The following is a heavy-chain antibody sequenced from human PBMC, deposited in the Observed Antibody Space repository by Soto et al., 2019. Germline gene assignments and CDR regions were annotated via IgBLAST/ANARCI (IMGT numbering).Heavy chain of an antibody. CDR2: FIPMFNRP. CDR3: ARGQFHHVSNYYYALDV. J-gene: IGHJ6*02. Sequence: QVQLVQSGAEVKKPGSSVKVSCKASGGTFSSYAISWVRQAPGQGLEWMGGFIPMFNRPHSARKFQGRVTITADESTITAYMDLSSLRSEDTAVYYCARGQFHHVSNYYYALDVWGQWTTVTVSS. CDR1: GGTFSSYA. V-gene: IGHV1-69*01.